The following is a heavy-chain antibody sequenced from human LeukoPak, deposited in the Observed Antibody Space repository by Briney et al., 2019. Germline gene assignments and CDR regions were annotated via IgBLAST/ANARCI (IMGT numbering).Heavy chain of an antibody. D-gene: IGHD1-26*01. V-gene: IGHV1-46*01. Sequence: GASVKVSFKASGYTFINYYMHWVRQAPGQGLEWMGIINPSGGSTSYAQKFQGRVTMTRDTSTSTVYMELSSLRSEDTAVYYCASSSVGATTWDASDIWGQGTMVTVSS. J-gene: IGHJ3*02. CDR1: GYTFINYY. CDR2: INPSGGST. CDR3: ASSSVGATTWDASDI.